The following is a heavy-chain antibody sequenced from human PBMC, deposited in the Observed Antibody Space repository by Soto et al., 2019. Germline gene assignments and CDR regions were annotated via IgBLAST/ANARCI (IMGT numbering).Heavy chain of an antibody. CDR3: ARYCTLTCVNCYNAY. D-gene: IGHD2-2*02. J-gene: IGHJ4*02. V-gene: IGHV3-11*01. CDR2: ISSSGDT. Sequence: QVQLVESGGGLVKPGGSLRLSCAASGFTFSDYYMSWIRLAPGKGLEWVSYISSSGDTDYADSVKGRFTISRDNAKNSLSLQMNSLRAEDTAVYYCARYCTLTCVNCYNAYWGQGTLVTVSP. CDR1: GFTFSDYY.